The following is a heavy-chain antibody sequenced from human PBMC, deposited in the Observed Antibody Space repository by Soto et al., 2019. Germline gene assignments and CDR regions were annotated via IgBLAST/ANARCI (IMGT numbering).Heavy chain of an antibody. D-gene: IGHD2-15*01. J-gene: IGHJ4*02. CDR2: INHSGST. Sequence: SETLSLTCAVYGGSFSGYYWSWIRQPPGKGLEWIGEINHSGSTNYNPSLKSRVTISVDTSKNQFSLKLSSVTAADTAVYYCARAAPRFCSGGSCYSGRDYSGQGTLDTVSS. CDR3: ARAAPRFCSGGSCYSGRDY. CDR1: GGSFSGYY. V-gene: IGHV4-34*01.